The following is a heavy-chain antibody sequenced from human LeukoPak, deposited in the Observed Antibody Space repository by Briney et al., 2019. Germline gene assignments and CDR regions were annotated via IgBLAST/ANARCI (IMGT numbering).Heavy chain of an antibody. V-gene: IGHV3-23*01. CDR2: ISGSGGST. J-gene: IGHJ4*02. CDR3: AKEGIGGGFDY. CDR1: GFTFSSYA. Sequence: RGSLRLSCAASGFTFSSYAMSWVRQAPGKGLECVSGISGSGGSTYYADSVKGRFTISRDNSKNTLYLQMNSLRAEDTAVYYCAKEGIGGGFDYWGQGTLVTVSS. D-gene: IGHD2-15*01.